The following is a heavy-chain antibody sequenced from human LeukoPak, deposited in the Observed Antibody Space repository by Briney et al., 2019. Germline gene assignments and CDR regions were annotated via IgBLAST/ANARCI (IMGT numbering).Heavy chain of an antibody. CDR3: ASPGMATIDY. CDR1: GVSISSSSYY. D-gene: IGHD5-24*01. V-gene: IGHV4-39*01. J-gene: IGHJ4*02. Sequence: SETLSLTCTVSGVSISSSSYYWVWIRQPPGKGLEWIGSIYYSGSTYYNPSLKSRVTISVDTSKNQFSLKLSSVTAATPAVYYYASPGMATIDYWGQGTLVTVSS. CDR2: IYYSGST.